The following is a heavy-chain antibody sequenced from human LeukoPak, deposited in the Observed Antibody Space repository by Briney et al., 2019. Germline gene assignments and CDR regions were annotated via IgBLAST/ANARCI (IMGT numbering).Heavy chain of an antibody. CDR3: SRSGLTGMRKYARPPHYYYNMDV. V-gene: IGHV4-34*01. Sequence: GSLRLSCAASGFTFSSYAMSWIRQTPGKGLEWIGEVNYLGSGNYNPSLTSRVTISLDTSKTQFSLKVTSVTAADTGVYYCSRSGLTGMRKYARPPHYYYNMDVWGQGTTVIVSS. J-gene: IGHJ6*02. CDR2: VNYLGSG. CDR1: GFTFSSYA. D-gene: IGHD2-2*01.